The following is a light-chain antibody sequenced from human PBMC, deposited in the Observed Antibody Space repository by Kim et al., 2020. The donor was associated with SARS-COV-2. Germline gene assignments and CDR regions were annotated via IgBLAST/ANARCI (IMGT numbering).Light chain of an antibody. Sequence: AGGDRVTITCQASQDISNYLNWYQQKPGKAPKLLIYDASNLETGVPSRFSGSGSGTDFTFTISSLQPEDIATYYCQQYDNLPRLTFGGGTKVDIK. CDR3: QQYDNLPRLT. J-gene: IGKJ4*01. CDR2: DAS. V-gene: IGKV1-33*01. CDR1: QDISNY.